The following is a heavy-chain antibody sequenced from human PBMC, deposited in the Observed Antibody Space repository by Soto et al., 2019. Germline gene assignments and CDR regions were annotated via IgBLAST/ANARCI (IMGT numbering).Heavy chain of an antibody. CDR1: GGTLSSYA. CDR3: ARSQGSSTSLEIYYYYYYGMAG. J-gene: IGHJ6*02. CDR2: IIPISGTA. V-gene: IGHV1-69*01. D-gene: IGHD2-2*01. Sequence: QVQLMQSGAEVKKPGSSVKVSCKASGGTLSSYAISWVRQAPGQGLEWMGGIIPISGTANYAQKFQGRVTITADESTSTAYMELSSLRSEDTAVYYCARSQGSSTSLEIYYYYYYGMAGWGQWTTVNVSS.